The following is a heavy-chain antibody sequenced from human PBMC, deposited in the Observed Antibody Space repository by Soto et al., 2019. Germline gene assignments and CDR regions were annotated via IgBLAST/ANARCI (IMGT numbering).Heavy chain of an antibody. V-gene: IGHV3-30-3*01. CDR3: AKVSSWPNWFDP. CDR2: ISYDGSNK. CDR1: GFTFSSYA. D-gene: IGHD6-13*01. J-gene: IGHJ5*02. Sequence: PGGSLRLSCAASGFTFSSYAMHWVRQAPGKGLEWVAVISYDGSNKYYADSVKGRFTISRDNSKNTLYLQMNSLRAEDTAVYYCAKVSSWPNWFDPWGQGTLVTVSS.